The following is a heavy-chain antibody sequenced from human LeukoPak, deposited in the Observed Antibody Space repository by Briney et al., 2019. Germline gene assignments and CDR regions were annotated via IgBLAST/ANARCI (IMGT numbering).Heavy chain of an antibody. CDR3: ARDRLANEGIQLYDI. V-gene: IGHV3-11*04. CDR1: GFMFRDYS. D-gene: IGHD2-8*01. J-gene: IGHJ6*02. CDR2: ISGSGYSK. Sequence: PRGSLTPACAGSGFMFRDYSIGWFRQGPGKGLEWISHISGSGYSKYDADSVKGRFTISRDNAKGSVFLQMNSLRVEDTAVYYCARDRLANEGIQLYDIWGQGTMASVSS.